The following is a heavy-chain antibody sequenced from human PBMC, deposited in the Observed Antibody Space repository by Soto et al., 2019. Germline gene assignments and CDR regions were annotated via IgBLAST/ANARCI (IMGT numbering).Heavy chain of an antibody. J-gene: IGHJ2*01. CDR1: GYSISSGYY. CDR2: IYHSGST. CDR3: ATPLGSSGYDLYWYLDL. D-gene: IGHD3-22*01. Sequence: PSETLSLTCAVSGYSISSGYYWGWIQQPPGKGLEWIGSIYHSGSTYYNPSLKSRVTISVDTSKNQFSLKLSSVTAADTAVYYCATPLGSSGYDLYWYLDLWGRGTM. V-gene: IGHV4-38-2*01.